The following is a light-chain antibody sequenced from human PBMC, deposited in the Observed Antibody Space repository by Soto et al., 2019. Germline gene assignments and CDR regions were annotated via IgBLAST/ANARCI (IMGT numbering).Light chain of an antibody. CDR2: DTS. CDR3: QQYGTSPRT. J-gene: IGKJ2*01. Sequence: IVLTQSPATLSVSPGERATLSCRASQSVSSLLAWYQQKPRQAPRLLIYDTSTRATGIPARFSGSGSGTDFTLTISRLEPEDFAVYFCQQYGTSPRTFGQGTQLEIK. CDR1: QSVSSL. V-gene: IGKV3-15*01.